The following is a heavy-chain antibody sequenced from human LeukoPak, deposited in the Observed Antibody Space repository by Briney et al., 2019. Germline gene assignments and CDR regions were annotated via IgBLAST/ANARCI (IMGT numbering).Heavy chain of an antibody. V-gene: IGHV3-48*03. J-gene: IGHJ4*02. D-gene: IGHD6-19*01. Sequence: GGSLRLSCAASGFTFSSYEMNWVRQAPGKGLEEVSYISSSGSTIYYADSVKGRFTISRNNAKNSLYLQMNSLRAEDTAVYYCARSKQYSSGWLPGGYYFDYWGQGTLVTVSS. CDR3: ARSKQYSSGWLPGGYYFDY. CDR1: GFTFSSYE. CDR2: ISSSGSTI.